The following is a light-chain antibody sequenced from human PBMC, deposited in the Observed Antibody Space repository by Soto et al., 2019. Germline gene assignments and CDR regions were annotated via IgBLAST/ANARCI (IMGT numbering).Light chain of an antibody. CDR2: DVS. Sequence: QSVLTQPRSVSGSPGQSVTISCTGTSSDVGGYNYVSWYQQHPGKAPKLMIYDVSKRPSGVPDRFSGSKSGNTASLTISGLQAEDEADYYCCSYAGSYSLVFGTGTKGTVL. J-gene: IGLJ1*01. CDR1: SSDVGGYNY. V-gene: IGLV2-11*01. CDR3: CSYAGSYSLV.